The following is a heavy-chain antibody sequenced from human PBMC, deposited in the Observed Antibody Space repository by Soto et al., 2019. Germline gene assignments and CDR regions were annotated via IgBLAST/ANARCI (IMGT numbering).Heavy chain of an antibody. V-gene: IGHV3-21*01. CDR3: ARDRLTGNYYYGMDV. D-gene: IGHD7-27*01. J-gene: IGHJ6*02. Sequence: PGGSLRLSCAASGFTFSSYSMNWVRQAPGKGLKWVSSISSSSSYIYYADSVKGRFTISRDNAKNSLYLQMNSLRAEDTAVYYCARDRLTGNYYYGMDVWGQGTTVTVSS. CDR2: ISSSSSYI. CDR1: GFTFSSYS.